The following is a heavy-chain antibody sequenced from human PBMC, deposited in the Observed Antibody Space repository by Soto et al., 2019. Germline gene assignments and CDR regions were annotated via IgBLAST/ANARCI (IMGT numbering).Heavy chain of an antibody. CDR2: ISYDGSNK. J-gene: IGHJ4*02. CDR1: GFTFSSYG. CDR3: AKDHGEGYCSGGSCYYFDY. V-gene: IGHV3-30*18. Sequence: GGSLRLSCAASGFTFSSYGMHWVRQAPGKGLEWVAVISYDGSNKYYADSVKGRFTISRDNSKNTLYLQMNSLRAEDTAVYYCAKDHGEGYCSGGSCYYFDYWGQGTLVTVSS. D-gene: IGHD2-15*01.